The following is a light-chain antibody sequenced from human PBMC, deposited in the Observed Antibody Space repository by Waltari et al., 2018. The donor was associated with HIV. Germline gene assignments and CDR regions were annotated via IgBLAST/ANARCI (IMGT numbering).Light chain of an antibody. CDR1: SSNIGSTP. J-gene: IGLJ2*01. CDR2: GKN. CDR3: ASWDDSLNGPV. V-gene: IGLV1-44*01. Sequence: QSVLTQPPSTSGTPGQRVTISCSASSSNIGSTPVSWFQQLPGKAPKVLIYGKNQRPSGVPDRFSGSKSGTSASLAIGGLQSEDEADYYCASWDDSLNGPVFGGGTTLTVL.